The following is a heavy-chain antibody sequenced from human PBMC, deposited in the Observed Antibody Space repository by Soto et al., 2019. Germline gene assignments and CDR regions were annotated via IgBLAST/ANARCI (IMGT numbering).Heavy chain of an antibody. D-gene: IGHD5-18*01. J-gene: IGHJ4*02. Sequence: QVQLVESGGGVVQPGRSLRLSCAASGFTFSSYGMHWVRQAPGKGLEWVAVIWYDGSNKYYSDSVKGRFTISRDNSKNTLYLQMNILRAEDTAVYYCARDRCDTAMVSVDYWGQGTLVTVSS. CDR3: ARDRCDTAMVSVDY. CDR1: GFTFSSYG. V-gene: IGHV3-33*01. CDR2: IWYDGSNK.